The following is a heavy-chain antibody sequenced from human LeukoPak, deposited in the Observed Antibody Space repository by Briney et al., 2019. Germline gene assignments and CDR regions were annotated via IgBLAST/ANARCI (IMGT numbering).Heavy chain of an antibody. CDR3: ARGLPARYNWFDP. Sequence: ASVKVSCKASGYTFTSYGISWVRQATGQGLEWMGWMNPNSGNTGYAQKFQGRVTITRNTSISTAYMELSSLRSEDTAVYYCARGLPARYNWFDPWGQGTLVTVSS. V-gene: IGHV1-8*03. D-gene: IGHD6-25*01. J-gene: IGHJ5*02. CDR2: MNPNSGNT. CDR1: GYTFTSYG.